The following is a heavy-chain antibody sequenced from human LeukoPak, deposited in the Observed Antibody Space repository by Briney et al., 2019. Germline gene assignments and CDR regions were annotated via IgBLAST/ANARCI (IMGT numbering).Heavy chain of an antibody. D-gene: IGHD3-16*01. CDR2: IYYIGSA. CDR1: GDSISGYY. V-gene: IGHV4-59*08. Sequence: SETLSLTCSVSGDSISGYYWSWIRQPPGKGLEWIGYIYYIGSANYNPSLKSRVTISLDTPKNQFSLKLSSVTAADTAVYYCARHVVRLGYSYGMDVWGQGTTVTVSS. J-gene: IGHJ6*02. CDR3: ARHVVRLGYSYGMDV.